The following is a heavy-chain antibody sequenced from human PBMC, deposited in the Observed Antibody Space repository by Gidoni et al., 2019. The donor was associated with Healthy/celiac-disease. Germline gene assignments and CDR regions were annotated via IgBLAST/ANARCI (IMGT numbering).Heavy chain of an antibody. D-gene: IGHD3-10*01. Sequence: QVQLQQWGAGLLKPSETLSLTCAVYGGSFSGYYWSWIRQPPGKGLEWIGEINHSGSTNYNPSLKSRVTISVDTSKNQFSLKLSSVTAADTAVYYCARGRKVRGIPGWFDPWGQGTLVTVSS. V-gene: IGHV4-34*01. CDR2: INHSGST. J-gene: IGHJ5*02. CDR3: ARGRKVRGIPGWFDP. CDR1: GGSFSGYY.